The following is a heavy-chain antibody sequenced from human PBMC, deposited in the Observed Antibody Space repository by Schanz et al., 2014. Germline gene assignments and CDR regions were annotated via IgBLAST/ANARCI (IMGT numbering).Heavy chain of an antibody. CDR1: GGTFSSYT. CDR3: ATGKGDILTGRY. Sequence: QVQLVQSGAEVKKPGSSVKVSCTASGGTFSSYTISWIRQAPGQGLEWMGRIIPVLAIADYAQKFQGRVTITRDTLASTAYMEVSSLRSEDTAVYYCATGKGDILTGRYWGQGTLVTVSS. J-gene: IGHJ4*02. CDR2: IIPVLAIA. V-gene: IGHV1-69*02. D-gene: IGHD3-9*01.